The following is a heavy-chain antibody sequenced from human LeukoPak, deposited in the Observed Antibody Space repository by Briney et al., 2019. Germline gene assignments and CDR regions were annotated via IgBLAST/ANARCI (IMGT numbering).Heavy chain of an antibody. J-gene: IGHJ4*02. CDR2: ISYDGSNK. Sequence: GGSLRLSCAASGFTFSSYAMHRVRQAPGKGLEWVAVISYDGSNKYYADSVKGRFTISRDNSKNTLYLQMNSLRAEDRAVYYCARDHYYGSGSYSYYFDYWGQGTLVTVSS. D-gene: IGHD3-10*01. CDR1: GFTFSSYA. V-gene: IGHV3-30*04. CDR3: ARDHYYGSGSYSYYFDY.